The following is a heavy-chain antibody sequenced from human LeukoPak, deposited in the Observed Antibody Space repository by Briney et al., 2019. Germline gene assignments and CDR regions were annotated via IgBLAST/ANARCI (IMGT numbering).Heavy chain of an antibody. CDR1: GGSISSSSYY. J-gene: IGHJ4*02. Sequence: SETLSLTCTVSGGSISSSSYYWGWIRQPPGKGLEWIGSIYYSGSTYYNPSLKSRVTISVDTSKNQFSLKLSSVTAADTAVFYCARQSEYYDSVWGSYRHTQYFDFWGQGTLVTVSS. D-gene: IGHD3-16*02. CDR2: IYYSGST. V-gene: IGHV4-39*01. CDR3: ARQSEYYDSVWGSYRHTQYFDF.